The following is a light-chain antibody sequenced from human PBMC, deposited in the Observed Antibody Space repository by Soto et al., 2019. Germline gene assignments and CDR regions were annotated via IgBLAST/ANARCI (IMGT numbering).Light chain of an antibody. CDR3: QQYNNWPQT. Sequence: EIVLTQSPGTLSLSPGERATLSCRASQSVGSRYLAWYQQKPGQAPRLLIYDASTRATGIPARFSGSGSGTDFTLTISGLQSEDFAVYYCQQYNNWPQTFGQGTKVDIK. CDR2: DAS. J-gene: IGKJ1*01. CDR1: QSVGSRY. V-gene: IGKV3-15*01.